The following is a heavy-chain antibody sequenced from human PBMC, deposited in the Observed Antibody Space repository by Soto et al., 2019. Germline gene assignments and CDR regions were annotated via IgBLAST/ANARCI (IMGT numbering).Heavy chain of an antibody. CDR2: IWYDGSNK. CDR1: GFTFSSYG. J-gene: IGHJ4*02. Sequence: PGGSLRLSCAASGFTFSSYGMHWVRQAPGKGLEWVAVIWYDGSNKYYADSVKGRFTISRDNSKNTLYLQMNSLRAEDTAVYYCARDSPLPGYSYGPFDYWGQGTLVTVSS. D-gene: IGHD5-18*01. CDR3: ARDSPLPGYSYGPFDY. V-gene: IGHV3-33*01.